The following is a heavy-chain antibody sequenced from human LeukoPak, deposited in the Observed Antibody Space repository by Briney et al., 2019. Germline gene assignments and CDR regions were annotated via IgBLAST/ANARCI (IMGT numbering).Heavy chain of an antibody. V-gene: IGHV4-39*07. CDR3: ARDRIPGIAVAGTFDY. D-gene: IGHD6-19*01. CDR2: IYYSGST. Sequence: TSGTLSLTCTVSGGSISSSSYYWGWIRQPPGKGLEWIGSIYYSGSTYYNPSLKSRVTISVDTSKNQFSLKLSSVTAADTAVYYCARDRIPGIAVAGTFDYWGQGTLVTVSS. CDR1: GGSISSSSYY. J-gene: IGHJ4*02.